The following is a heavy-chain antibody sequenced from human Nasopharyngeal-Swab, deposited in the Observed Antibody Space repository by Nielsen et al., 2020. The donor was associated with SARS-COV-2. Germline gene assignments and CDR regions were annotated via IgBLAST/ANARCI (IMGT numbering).Heavy chain of an antibody. V-gene: IGHV3-48*03. CDR1: GFTFSSYE. CDR2: ISSSGSTI. CDR3: ARDQGIFQGDYYYYYGMDV. J-gene: IGHJ6*02. D-gene: IGHD2-15*01. Sequence: GGSLRLSCAASGFTFSSYEMNWVRQAPGKGLEWVSYISSSGSTIYYADSVKGRFTISRDNAKNSLYLQMNSLRAEDTAVYYCARDQGIFQGDYYYYYGMDVWGQGTTVIVSS.